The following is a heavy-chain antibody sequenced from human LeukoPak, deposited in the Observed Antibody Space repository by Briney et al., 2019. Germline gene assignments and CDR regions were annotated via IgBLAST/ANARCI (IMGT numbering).Heavy chain of an antibody. CDR2: VYPGDSDT. Sequence: GESLKISCEASGYNFDSYWIGWVRQMPERGLEWMGSVYPGDSDTRYSPSFQGQVTISADKSISTAYLQWSSLKASDTAMYYCARHDYGGNSAGQGGYWGQGTLVTVSS. CDR1: GYNFDSYW. CDR3: ARHDYGGNSAGQGGY. J-gene: IGHJ4*02. V-gene: IGHV5-51*01. D-gene: IGHD4-23*01.